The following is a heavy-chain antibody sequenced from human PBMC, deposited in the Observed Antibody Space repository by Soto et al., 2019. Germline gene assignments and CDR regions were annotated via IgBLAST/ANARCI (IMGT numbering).Heavy chain of an antibody. CDR3: ARSRLQALDY. D-gene: IGHD4-4*01. CDR2: IYYSGST. CDR1: GCSISSSSYY. J-gene: IGHJ4*02. V-gene: IGHV4-39*01. Sequence: SETLSLTCTVSGCSISSSSYYWGWIRQPPGKGLEWIGSIYYSGSTYYNPSLKSRVTISVDTSKNQFSLKLSSVTAADTAVYSCARSRLQALDYWGQGTLVTVSS.